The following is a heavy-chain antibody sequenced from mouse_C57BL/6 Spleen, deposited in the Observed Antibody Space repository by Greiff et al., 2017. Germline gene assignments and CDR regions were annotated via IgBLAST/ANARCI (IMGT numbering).Heavy chain of an antibody. CDR3: ARSGGERYFDV. J-gene: IGHJ1*03. CDR2: IHPNSGST. CDR1: GYTFTSYW. Sequence: VQLQQPGAELVKPGASVKLSCKASGYTFTSYWMHWVKQRPGQGLEWIGMIHPNSGSTNYNEKFKSKATLTVDKSSSTAYMQRSSLTSEDSAVYYCARSGGERYFDVWGTGTTVTVSS. D-gene: IGHD3-1*01. V-gene: IGHV1-64*01.